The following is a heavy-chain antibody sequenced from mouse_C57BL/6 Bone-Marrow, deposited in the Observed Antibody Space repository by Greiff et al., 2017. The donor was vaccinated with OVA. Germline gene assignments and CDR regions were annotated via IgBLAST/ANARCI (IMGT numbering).Heavy chain of an antibody. CDR1: GYTFTSYW. CDR3: ASYYGSSSDY. Sequence: QVQLQQPGAELVKPGASVKLSCKASGYTFTSYWMHWVKQRPGQGLEWIGMIHPNSGSTNYNEKFKSKATLTVDKSSSTAYMQLSSLTSEDAAVYYCASYYGSSSDYWGQGTTLTVSS. V-gene: IGHV1-64*01. J-gene: IGHJ2*01. D-gene: IGHD1-1*01. CDR2: IHPNSGST.